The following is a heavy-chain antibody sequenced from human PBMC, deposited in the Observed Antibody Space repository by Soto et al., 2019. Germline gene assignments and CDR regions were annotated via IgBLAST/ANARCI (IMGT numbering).Heavy chain of an antibody. CDR3: GAYCSRPYCYDSFDP. CDR2: LYSTATT. Sequence: ASETLSLTCSVSGGSIGSSSYYFGWIRQPPGKGLEWIGSLYSTATTYYNSSLKSRVAISADKSQNQFSLRLSSVTAADTAVYYCGAYCSRPYCYDSFDPWGQGTLVTVSS. CDR1: GGSIGSSSYY. J-gene: IGHJ5*02. D-gene: IGHD2-2*01. V-gene: IGHV4-39*01.